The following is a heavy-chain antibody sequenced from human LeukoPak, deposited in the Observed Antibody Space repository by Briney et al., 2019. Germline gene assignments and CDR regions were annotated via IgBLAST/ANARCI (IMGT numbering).Heavy chain of an antibody. Sequence: PSQTLSLTCTVSGGTISSGGYYWSWIRQPPGKGLEWIGYIYHSGSTYYNPSLKSRVTISVDRSKNQFSLKLSSVTAADTAVYYCARGRYFYFWGQGTLVTVSS. CDR1: GGTISSGGYY. J-gene: IGHJ4*02. V-gene: IGHV4-30-2*01. CDR3: ARGRYFYF. CDR2: IYHSGST.